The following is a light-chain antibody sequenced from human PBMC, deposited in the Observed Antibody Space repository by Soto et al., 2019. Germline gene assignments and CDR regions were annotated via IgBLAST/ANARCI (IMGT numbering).Light chain of an antibody. V-gene: IGKV1-8*01. CDR1: QGISRY. J-gene: IGKJ1*01. CDR2: AAS. CDR3: HQYYSYPRT. Sequence: AIRMTQSPSSLSASTGDRVTITCRASQGISRYLAWYQQKPGKAPKLLIYAASTLQSGVPSRFSGSGSGTDFTLTISCLQSEDFATYYCHQYYSYPRTFGQGTKVEIK.